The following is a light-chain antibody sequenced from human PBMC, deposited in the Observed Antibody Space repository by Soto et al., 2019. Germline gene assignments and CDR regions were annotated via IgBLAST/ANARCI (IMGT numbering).Light chain of an antibody. J-gene: IGKJ1*01. CDR1: QSISSW. CDR3: QQYNSWWT. CDR2: DAS. Sequence: DIQMTQSPSTLSASAGERVTITCRASQSISSWLAWYQQKPGQAPRLLIYDASSLESGVPSRFSGSGSGTDFTLTISSLQPDDFATYYCQQYNSWWTFGQGTKVEIK. V-gene: IGKV1-5*01.